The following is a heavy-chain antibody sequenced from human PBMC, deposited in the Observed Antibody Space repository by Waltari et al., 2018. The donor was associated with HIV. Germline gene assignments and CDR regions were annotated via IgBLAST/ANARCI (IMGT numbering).Heavy chain of an antibody. CDR1: GFTFSNAW. Sequence: VQLVESGGGLVKPGGSLRLSCAASGFTFSNAWMSWVRQAPGKGLEWVGRIKSKTDGGTTDYAAPVKGRFTISRDDSKNTLYLQMNSLRAEDTAVYYCARDGAVAGFYHYYAMDVWGQGTTVTVSS. CDR2: IKSKTDGGTT. CDR3: ARDGAVAGFYHYYAMDV. D-gene: IGHD6-19*01. J-gene: IGHJ6*02. V-gene: IGHV3-15*01.